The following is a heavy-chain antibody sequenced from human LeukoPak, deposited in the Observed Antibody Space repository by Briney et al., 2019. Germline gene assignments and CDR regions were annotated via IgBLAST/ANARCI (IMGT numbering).Heavy chain of an antibody. CDR1: GFTFSRFG. Sequence: GGSLRLSCAASGFTFSRFGMHWVRQAPGKGLEWVAVIWYDGSNKYYADSVKGRFTISRDNSKNALYLEMNSLRAEDTAVYYCARDYYYDSSGYWDYYFDYWGQGTLVSVSS. CDR3: ARDYYYDSSGYWDYYFDY. CDR2: IWYDGSNK. J-gene: IGHJ4*02. D-gene: IGHD3-22*01. V-gene: IGHV3-33*01.